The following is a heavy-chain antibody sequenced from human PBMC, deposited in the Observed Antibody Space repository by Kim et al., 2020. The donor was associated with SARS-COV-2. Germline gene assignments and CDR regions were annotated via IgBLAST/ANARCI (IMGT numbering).Heavy chain of an antibody. Sequence: GESLKISCAASGFTFSGSAIHWVRQAPGKGLEWVGHVRSKTNNYATSYSESLKGRFNISRDDSKMTAYLQLNSLKTEDTARYYCTRGAGADSHWGQGTVV. J-gene: IGHJ1*01. CDR2: VRSKTNNYAT. V-gene: IGHV3-73*01. CDR3: TRGAGADSH. D-gene: IGHD6-19*01. CDR1: GFTFSGSA.